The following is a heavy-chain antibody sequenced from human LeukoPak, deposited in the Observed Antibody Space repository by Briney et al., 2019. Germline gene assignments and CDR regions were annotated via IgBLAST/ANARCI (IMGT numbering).Heavy chain of an antibody. CDR2: IYYSGST. Sequence: PSETLPLTCTVSGGSISSYYWSWIRQPPGKGLEWIGYIYYSGSTNYNPSLKSRVTISVDTSKNQFSLKLSSVTAADTAVYYCAREQSHVAFDIWGQGTMVTVSS. J-gene: IGHJ3*02. CDR1: GGSISSYY. V-gene: IGHV4-59*01. CDR3: AREQSHVAFDI.